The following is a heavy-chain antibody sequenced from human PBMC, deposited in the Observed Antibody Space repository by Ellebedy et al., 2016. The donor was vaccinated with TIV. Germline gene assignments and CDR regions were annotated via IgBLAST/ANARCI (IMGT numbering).Heavy chain of an antibody. CDR3: ARDDPSGWLHP. J-gene: IGHJ5*02. CDR1: GGSVSSGRYY. V-gene: IGHV4-61*01. CDR2: IYYSGST. D-gene: IGHD3-10*01. Sequence: MPSETLSLTCTVSGGSVSSGRYYWSWIRQPPGKGLEWVGYIYYSGSTNYNPSLKSRVTISIDTSKNQFSLRLTSVTAADTAVYYCARDDPSGWLHPWGQGTPVTVSS.